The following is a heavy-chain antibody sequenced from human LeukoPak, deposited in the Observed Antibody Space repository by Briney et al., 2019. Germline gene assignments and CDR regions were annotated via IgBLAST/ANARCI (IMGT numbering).Heavy chain of an antibody. Sequence: GASVKVSCKASGYTFTNYYIHWVRQAPGQGLEWMGWINPNNSDTNYAQKFHGRVTMTRGTSISTAYMELSRLRSDDTAVYYCARDPNYYDSSGSFDYWGQGTLVTVSS. CDR2: INPNNSDT. J-gene: IGHJ4*02. D-gene: IGHD3-22*01. CDR3: ARDPNYYDSSGSFDY. V-gene: IGHV1-2*02. CDR1: GYTFTNYY.